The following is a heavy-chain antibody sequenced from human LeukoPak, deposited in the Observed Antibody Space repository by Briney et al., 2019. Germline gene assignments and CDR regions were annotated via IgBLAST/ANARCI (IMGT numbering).Heavy chain of an antibody. V-gene: IGHV1-69*04. CDR2: IIPILGIA. D-gene: IGHD6-13*01. CDR3: AIESRQLVPNYFDY. CDR1: GYTFTSYG. J-gene: IGHJ4*02. Sequence: GASVKVSCKASGYTFTSYGISWVRQAPGQGLEWMGRIIPILGIANYAQKFQAGVTITADESTSTAYMELSSLRSEDTAVYYCAIESRQLVPNYFDYWGQGTLVTPSS.